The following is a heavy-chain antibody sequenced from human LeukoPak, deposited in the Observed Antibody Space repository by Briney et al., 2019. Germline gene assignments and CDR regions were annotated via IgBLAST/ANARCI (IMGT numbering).Heavy chain of an antibody. D-gene: IGHD1-26*01. J-gene: IGHJ4*02. CDR1: GFTFSGYW. CDR3: AREFASGY. V-gene: IGHV3-74*01. CDR2: INGDGSST. Sequence: GGSVRLSCAASGFTFSGYWSHWGRQAPDKGLEWVSRINGDGSSTGFADSVKGRFTISRDNAKNTLYLQMNSLRAEDTAVYYCAREFASGYWGQGTLVTVSS.